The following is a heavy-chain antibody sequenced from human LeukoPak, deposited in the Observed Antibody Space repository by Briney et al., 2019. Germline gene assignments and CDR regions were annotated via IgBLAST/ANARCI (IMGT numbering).Heavy chain of an antibody. CDR2: IKNDGSER. CDR1: GFVFRNYF. CDR3: ATDRGWRTSGYYLYYFEY. D-gene: IGHD3-3*01. J-gene: IGHJ4*02. Sequence: GSLRLSCAASGFVFRNYFTSWVRQAPGKGLEWVASIKNDGSERYYVDSVRGRYTISRDNTKNSLFLQMSSLRAEDTAVYYCATDRGWRTSGYYLYYFEYWGQGTLVTFSS. V-gene: IGHV3-7*01.